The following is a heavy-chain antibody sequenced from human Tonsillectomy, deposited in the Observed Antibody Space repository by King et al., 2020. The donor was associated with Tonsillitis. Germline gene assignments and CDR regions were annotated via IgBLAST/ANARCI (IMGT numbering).Heavy chain of an antibody. J-gene: IGHJ6*02. Sequence: VQLQQWGAGLLKPSETLSLTCAVNGGSFSGYDWTWIRQPPGKGLQWIGEINHSGRTNYNPSLKSRVTISVETSKNQFSLKVGSVTATDTAVYYCARGLNYLDVWGQGTTVTVSS. CDR3: ARGLNYLDV. V-gene: IGHV4-34*01. CDR2: INHSGRT. CDR1: GGSFSGYD. D-gene: IGHD1-7*01.